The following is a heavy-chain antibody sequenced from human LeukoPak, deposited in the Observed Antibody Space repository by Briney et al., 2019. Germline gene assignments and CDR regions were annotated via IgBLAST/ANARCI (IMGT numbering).Heavy chain of an antibody. Sequence: ASVKVSCKASGYTFTGYYMHWVRQAPGQGLEWMGWINPNSGGTNYAQKFQGRVTMTRDTSISTAYMELSRLRSDDTAVYYCASGWGTLWFGELLPVDYWGQGTLVTVSS. D-gene: IGHD3-10*01. CDR3: ASGWGTLWFGELLPVDY. CDR1: GYTFTGYY. J-gene: IGHJ4*02. V-gene: IGHV1-2*02. CDR2: INPNSGGT.